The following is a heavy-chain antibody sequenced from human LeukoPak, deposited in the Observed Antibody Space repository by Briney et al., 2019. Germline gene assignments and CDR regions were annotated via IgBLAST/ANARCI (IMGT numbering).Heavy chain of an antibody. CDR2: ISSNSSNI. CDR1: GFIFSSYS. D-gene: IGHD3-10*01. CDR3: AKVEAVITMVRGVIPGEDY. J-gene: IGHJ4*02. V-gene: IGHV3-21*04. Sequence: GGALRLSCASCGFIFSSYSMNWVRQARGKGREGVSSISSNSSNIYYEESVKGGFTISRDNSKNTLYLQMNSLRAEDTAVYYCAKVEAVITMVRGVIPGEDYWGQGTLVTVSS.